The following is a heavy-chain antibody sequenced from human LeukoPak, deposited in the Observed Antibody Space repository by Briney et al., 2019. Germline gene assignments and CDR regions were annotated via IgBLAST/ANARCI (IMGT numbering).Heavy chain of an antibody. CDR3: AGGVYGGNSDY. CDR2: INPNTGAT. CDR1: GYTFTGYY. D-gene: IGHD4-23*01. V-gene: IGHV1-2*02. Sequence: ASVKVSCKPSGYTFTGYYLHWVRQAPGQGLEWMGWINPNTGATIYAEKFQGRVTMTRDTSTSTAYMELSSLRFDDTAVYYCAGGVYGGNSDYWGQGTLVTVSS. J-gene: IGHJ4*02.